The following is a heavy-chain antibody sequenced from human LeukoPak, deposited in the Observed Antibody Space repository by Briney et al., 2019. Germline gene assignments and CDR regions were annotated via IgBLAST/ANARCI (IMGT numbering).Heavy chain of an antibody. CDR3: ARDPTQEYSSSPLSPYYFDY. D-gene: IGHD6-6*01. J-gene: IGHJ4*02. CDR2: ISAYNGNT. CDR1: GYTFTSYG. V-gene: IGHV1-18*01. Sequence: ASVKVSCKASGYTFTSYGIIWVRQAPGQGLEWMGWISAYNGNTNYAQKLQGRVTMTTDTSTSTAYMELRSLRSDDTAVYYCARDPTQEYSSSPLSPYYFDYWGQGTLVTVSS.